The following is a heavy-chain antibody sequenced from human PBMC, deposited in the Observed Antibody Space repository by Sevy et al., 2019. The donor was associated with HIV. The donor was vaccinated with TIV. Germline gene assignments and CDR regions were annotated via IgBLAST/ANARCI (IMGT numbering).Heavy chain of an antibody. Sequence: GGCLRLSCAASGFTFSDYYMSWIRQAPGKGLEWVSYISSSGSTIYYADSVKGRFTISRDNAKNSLYLQMNSLRAEDTAVYYCARDFYGSGSYSNWFDPWGQGTLVTVSS. D-gene: IGHD3-10*01. CDR1: GFTFSDYY. CDR3: ARDFYGSGSYSNWFDP. J-gene: IGHJ5*02. CDR2: ISSSGSTI. V-gene: IGHV3-11*01.